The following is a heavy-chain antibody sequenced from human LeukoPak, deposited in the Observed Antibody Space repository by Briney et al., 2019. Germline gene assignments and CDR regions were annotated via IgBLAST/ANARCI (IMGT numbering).Heavy chain of an antibody. CDR3: ARHPGGYCSGGSCYFDY. CDR1: GGSISSSSYY. D-gene: IGHD2-15*01. J-gene: IGHJ4*02. CDR2: IYYSGST. Sequence: NPSETLSLTCTASGGSISSSSYYWGWIRQPPGKGLEWIGSIYYSGSTYYNPSLKSRVTISVDTSKNQFSLKLSSVTAADTAVYYCARHPGGYCSGGSCYFDYWGQGTLVTVSS. V-gene: IGHV4-39*01.